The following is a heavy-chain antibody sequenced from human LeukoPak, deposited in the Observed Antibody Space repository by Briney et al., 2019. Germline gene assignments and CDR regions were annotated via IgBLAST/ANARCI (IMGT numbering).Heavy chain of an antibody. Sequence: GGSLRLSCAASGFTFSSYWMSWVRQAPGKGLEWVANIKQDGSEKYYVDSVKGRFTISRDNAKNSLYLQMNSLRAEDTAVYYCARVPISSWAAHDAFDIWGQGTMVTVSS. CDR3: ARVPISSWAAHDAFDI. J-gene: IGHJ3*02. CDR2: IKQDGSEK. CDR1: GFTFSSYW. V-gene: IGHV3-7*01. D-gene: IGHD6-6*01.